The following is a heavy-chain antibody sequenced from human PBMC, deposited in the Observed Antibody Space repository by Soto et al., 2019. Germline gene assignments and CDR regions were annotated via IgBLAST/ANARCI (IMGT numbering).Heavy chain of an antibody. J-gene: IGHJ4*02. CDR3: ARKRGIAVAWAMDY. CDR1: SGSISSSNW. D-gene: IGHD6-19*01. V-gene: IGHV4-4*02. Sequence: SETLSLTCAVSSGSISSSNWWSWVRQPPGKGLEWIGEIYHSGSTNYNPSLKSRVTISVDKSKNQFSLKLSSVTAADTAVYYCARKRGIAVAWAMDYWGQGTLVTVSS. CDR2: IYHSGST.